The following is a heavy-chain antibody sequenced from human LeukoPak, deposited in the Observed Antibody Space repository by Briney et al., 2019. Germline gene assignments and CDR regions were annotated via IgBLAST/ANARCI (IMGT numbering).Heavy chain of an antibody. J-gene: IGHJ5*02. CDR2: IYYSGST. CDR3: ARVWDYGDYVGWFDP. CDR1: GGSVSSDNYY. D-gene: IGHD4-17*01. Sequence: PSETLSLTCTVSGGSVSSDNYYWTWIRQPPGKGLEWIGYIYYSGSTNYNPSLKSRVTISVDTSKNQFSLKLSSVTAADTAVYYCARVWDYGDYVGWFDPWGQGTLVTVSS. V-gene: IGHV4-61*01.